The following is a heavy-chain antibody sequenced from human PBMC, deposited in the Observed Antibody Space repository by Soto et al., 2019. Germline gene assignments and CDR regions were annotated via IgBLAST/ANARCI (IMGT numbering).Heavy chain of an antibody. Sequence: ASVKVSCKASGGTFSSYAISWVRQAPGQGLEWMGGIIPIFGTANYAQKFQGRVTITADESTSTAYMELSSPRSEDTAVYYCSRSYRSNFDYWGQGTLVTVSS. J-gene: IGHJ4*02. V-gene: IGHV1-69*13. CDR1: GGTFSSYA. CDR2: IIPIFGTA. CDR3: SRSYRSNFDY. D-gene: IGHD2-2*01.